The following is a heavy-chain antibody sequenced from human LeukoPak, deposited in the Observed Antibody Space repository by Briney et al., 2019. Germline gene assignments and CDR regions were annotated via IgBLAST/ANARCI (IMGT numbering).Heavy chain of an antibody. CDR3: AKDRSALGLGNGMDV. V-gene: IGHV3-21*04. Sequence: GGSLRLSCAASGFTFSSYSMNWVRQAPGKGLEWVSSISSSSSYIYYADSVKGRFTISRDNAKNSLYLQMNSLRAEDTAVYYCAKDRSALGLGNGMDVWGQGTTVTVSS. J-gene: IGHJ6*02. D-gene: IGHD3-16*01. CDR2: ISSSSSYI. CDR1: GFTFSSYS.